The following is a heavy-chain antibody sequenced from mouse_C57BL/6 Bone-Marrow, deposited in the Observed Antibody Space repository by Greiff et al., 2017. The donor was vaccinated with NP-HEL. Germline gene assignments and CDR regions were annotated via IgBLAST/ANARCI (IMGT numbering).Heavy chain of an antibody. CDR2: IYPRDGST. D-gene: IGHD2-3*01. V-gene: IGHV1-85*01. CDR3: AGDGYYWAMDY. J-gene: IGHJ4*01. CDR1: GYTFTSYD. Sequence: QVQLKESGPELVKPGASVKLSCKASGYTFTSYDINWVKQRPGQGLEWIGWIYPRDGSTTYNEKFKGKATLTVDTSSSTAYMELHSLTSEDSAVYFCAGDGYYWAMDYWGQGTSVTVSS.